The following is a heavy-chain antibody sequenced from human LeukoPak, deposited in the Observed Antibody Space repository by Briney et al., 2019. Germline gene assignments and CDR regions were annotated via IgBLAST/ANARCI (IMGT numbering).Heavy chain of an antibody. Sequence: PSETLSLTCAVYGGSFSGYYWSWIRQPPGKGLEWIGEINHSGSTNYNPSLKSRVTISVDTSKNQFSLKLSSVTAADTAVYYCARELLAASYYYYYYYMDVWGKGTTVTVSS. D-gene: IGHD6-13*01. CDR3: ARELLAASYYYYYYYMDV. V-gene: IGHV4-34*01. CDR2: INHSGST. J-gene: IGHJ6*03. CDR1: GGSFSGYY.